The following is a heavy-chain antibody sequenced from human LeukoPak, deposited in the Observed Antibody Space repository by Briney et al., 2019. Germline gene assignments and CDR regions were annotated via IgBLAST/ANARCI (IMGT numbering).Heavy chain of an antibody. V-gene: IGHV1-46*01. Sequence: ASVTVSCKASGYTFTGYYMHWVRQAPGQGMEWMGVINPSGGSTSYAQKFQGRVTMTRDRATTTVYMELTSLRSEDTAVYYCARAYYYDTSGYSYDYWGQGTLVTVSS. CDR3: ARAYYYDTSGYSYDY. D-gene: IGHD3-22*01. CDR2: INPSGGST. J-gene: IGHJ4*02. CDR1: GYTFTGYY.